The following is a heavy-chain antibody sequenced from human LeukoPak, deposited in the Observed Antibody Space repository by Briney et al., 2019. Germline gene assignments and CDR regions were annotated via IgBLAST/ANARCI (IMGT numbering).Heavy chain of an antibody. CDR3: ARDMGWQQFDQ. V-gene: IGHV3-7*01. J-gene: IGHJ4*02. D-gene: IGHD5-24*01. CDR1: RFTFSNYW. Sequence: GGSLRLSCVASRFTFSNYWMTWVRQAPGKGREGVANIKKDGGEKYYMESGKGRFTISRDNAKNSLYLQMNSLTVEDTAVYYCARDMGWQQFDQWGQGTLVTVSS. CDR2: IKKDGGEK.